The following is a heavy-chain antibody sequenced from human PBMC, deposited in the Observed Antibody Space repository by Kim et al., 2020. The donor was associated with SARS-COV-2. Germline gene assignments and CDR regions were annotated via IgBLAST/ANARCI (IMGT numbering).Heavy chain of an antibody. D-gene: IGHD6-13*01. J-gene: IGHJ4*02. CDR3: ARGGIAAAGRDY. V-gene: IGHV1-8*01. Sequence: ASVKVSCKASGYTFTSYDINWVRQATGQGLEWMGWMNPNSGNTGYAQKFPGRVTMTRNTSISTAYMELSSLRSEDTAVYYCARGGIAAAGRDYWGQGTLVTVSS. CDR2: MNPNSGNT. CDR1: GYTFTSYD.